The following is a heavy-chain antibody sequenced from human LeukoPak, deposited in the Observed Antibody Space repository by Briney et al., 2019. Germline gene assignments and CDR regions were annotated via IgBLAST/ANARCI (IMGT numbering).Heavy chain of an antibody. V-gene: IGHV1-2*02. D-gene: IGHD3-10*01. CDR3: TRDRGSSDRSWFDP. CDR1: GYTFIGSY. CDR2: INPNSGAT. J-gene: IGHJ5*02. Sequence: ASVKVSCKASGYTFIGSYIHWVRQAPGQGLEWMGWINPNSGATKYSQKFKDRVTKTRDPSTSTVYMEVTGLTSDDTAMYYCTRDRGSSDRSWFDPWGQGTLVTVSS.